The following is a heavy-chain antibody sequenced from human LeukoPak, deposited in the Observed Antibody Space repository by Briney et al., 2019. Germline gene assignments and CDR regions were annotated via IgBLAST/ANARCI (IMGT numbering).Heavy chain of an antibody. V-gene: IGHV3-7*01. CDR1: GFTFSSYW. CDR3: ALTYGSGSYDY. CDR2: IKQDGSEK. J-gene: IGHJ4*02. D-gene: IGHD3-10*01. Sequence: GGSLRLSCAASGFTFSSYWMSWVRQAPGKGLEWVANIKQDGSEKYYADSVKGRFTISRDNAKNSLYPQMNSLRAEDTAVYYCALTYGSGSYDYWGQGTLVTVSS.